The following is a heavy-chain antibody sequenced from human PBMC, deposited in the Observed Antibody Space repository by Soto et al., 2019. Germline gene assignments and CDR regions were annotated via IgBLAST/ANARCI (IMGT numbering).Heavy chain of an antibody. Sequence: SETLSLTCTVSGGYLRNYYGSWIRQPTGKGLEWIGYIYNSGSTIHNPSLKSRVTMSVDMSKNQFSLKLSSVTAADTAIYYCARRLPHNNHWFDPWGQGTLVTVSS. V-gene: IGHV4-59*01. J-gene: IGHJ5*02. CDR2: IYNSGST. CDR1: GGYLRNYY. CDR3: ARRLPHNNHWFDP. D-gene: IGHD1-20*01.